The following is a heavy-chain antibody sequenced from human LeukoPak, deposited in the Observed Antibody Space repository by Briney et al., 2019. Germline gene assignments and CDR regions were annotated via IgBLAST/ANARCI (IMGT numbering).Heavy chain of an antibody. CDR2: ISSGGNVE. Sequence: GRSLRLSCAASGFTFSSYEMNWVRQAPGKGLEWVAHISSGGNVEYYLDSVRGRFTMSRDNAKSLLFLQMNSLRAEDTAVYYCARDTLNGPFVISLDYWGQGALVTVSS. D-gene: IGHD3-9*01. V-gene: IGHV3-48*03. CDR3: ARDTLNGPFVISLDY. J-gene: IGHJ4*02. CDR1: GFTFSSYE.